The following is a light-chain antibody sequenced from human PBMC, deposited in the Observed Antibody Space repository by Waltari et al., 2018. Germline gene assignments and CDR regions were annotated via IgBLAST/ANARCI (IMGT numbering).Light chain of an antibody. CDR2: DAS. V-gene: IGKV1-33*01. Sequence: DIHMTQSPSSLSASVGDRVTITSQARRDISNCVIWYQQKPGKAPNLLIDDASNLNTGVPSRFSAGGSETDVSLSSTSLQTEDFATYDCQQCGDLPYTFGQGTKLEIK. CDR1: RDISNC. J-gene: IGKJ2*01. CDR3: QQCGDLPYT.